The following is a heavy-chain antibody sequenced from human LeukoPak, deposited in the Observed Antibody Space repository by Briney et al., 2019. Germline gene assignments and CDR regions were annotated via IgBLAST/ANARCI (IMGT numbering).Heavy chain of an antibody. CDR1: GFTFSDYY. Sequence: GGSLRLSCAASGFTFSDYYMIWIRQAPGKGLEWVSYISSGGTTIYYADPVKGRFTISRDNGKNSLYLQMNSLRAEDTAVYYCARDFNVEANFDYWGQGTLVTVSS. CDR3: ARDFNVEANFDY. CDR2: ISSGGTTI. J-gene: IGHJ4*02. D-gene: IGHD1-26*01. V-gene: IGHV3-11*04.